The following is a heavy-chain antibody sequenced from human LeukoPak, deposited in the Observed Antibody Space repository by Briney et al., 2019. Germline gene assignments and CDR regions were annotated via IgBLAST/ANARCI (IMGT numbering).Heavy chain of an antibody. D-gene: IGHD3-9*01. Sequence: GGSLRLSCASAGFTFNTFNMNWFRQAPGKGLEWVSSINSGGDYKYYADSVKGRFTTSRDNAKNSLSLRLNTLRVEDTAIYYCARGHYDVLASSYKWTPDYWGQGTLVTVSS. CDR2: INSGGDYK. J-gene: IGHJ4*02. V-gene: IGHV3-21*01. CDR3: ARGHYDVLASSYKWTPDY. CDR1: GFTFNTFN.